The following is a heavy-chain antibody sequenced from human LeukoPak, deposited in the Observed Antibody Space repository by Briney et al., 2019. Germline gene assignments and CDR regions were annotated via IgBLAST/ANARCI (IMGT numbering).Heavy chain of an antibody. CDR1: GLTFSTYA. CDR2: ISGSGGDT. J-gene: IGHJ4*02. V-gene: IGHV3-23*01. CDR3: AKDRYNTGAGSFDH. D-gene: IGHD1-14*01. Sequence: TGGSLRLSCAASGLTFSTYAMSWVRQAPGKGAEWVSYISGSGGDTYYADSVKGRFTISRDNSKNTLYLQINSLRAEDTAVYYCAKDRYNTGAGSFDHWGQGTLVTVSS.